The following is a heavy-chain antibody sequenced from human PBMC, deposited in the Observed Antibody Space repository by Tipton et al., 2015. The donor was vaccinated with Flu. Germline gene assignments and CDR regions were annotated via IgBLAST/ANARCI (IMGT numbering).Heavy chain of an antibody. CDR3: ARYLVRSLEWPVDY. Sequence: TLSLTCTVSGGSISSSSYYWGWIRQPPGKGLEWIGSIYYSGSTYYNPSLKSRVTISVDTSKNQFSLKLSSVTAADTAVYYCARYLVRSLEWPVDYWGQGTLVTVSS. J-gene: IGHJ4*02. CDR2: IYYSGST. V-gene: IGHV4-39*01. D-gene: IGHD3-3*01. CDR1: GGSISSSSYY.